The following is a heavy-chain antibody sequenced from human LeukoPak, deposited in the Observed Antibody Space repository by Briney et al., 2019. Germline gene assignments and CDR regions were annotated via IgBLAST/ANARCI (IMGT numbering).Heavy chain of an antibody. J-gene: IGHJ4*02. CDR1: GFTFSSYG. D-gene: IGHD7-27*01. CDR3: ARGHWGLDS. Sequence: GGSLRLSCAASGFTFSSYGMHWVRQGPGKGLEWVSYISHTGTTIYYADSVKGRFTLSRDNARNSLYLQMNSLRAEDTAVYYCARGHWGLDSWGQGTLVSVSS. V-gene: IGHV3-48*04. CDR2: ISHTGTTI.